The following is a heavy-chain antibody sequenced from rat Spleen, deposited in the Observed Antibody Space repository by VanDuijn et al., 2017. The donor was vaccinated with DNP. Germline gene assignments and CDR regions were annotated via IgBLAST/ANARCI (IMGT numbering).Heavy chain of an antibody. CDR1: GFTFGDYY. V-gene: IGHV5-22*01. CDR2: MRYEGDNT. J-gene: IGHJ4*01. CDR3: ARDDYGSYGAMDA. Sequence: EVQLVESGGGLIQPGGSLKLSCVVSGFTFGDYYMAWVRQAPTKGLEWVAYMRYEGDNTYHGDSVKGRFTISRDNAKSTLYLQMDSLRSEDTATYYCARDDYGSYGAMDAWGQGTSVTVSS. D-gene: IGHD1-3*01.